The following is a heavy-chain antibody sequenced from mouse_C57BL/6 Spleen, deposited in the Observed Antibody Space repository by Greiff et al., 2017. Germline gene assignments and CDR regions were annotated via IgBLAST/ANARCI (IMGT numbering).Heavy chain of an antibody. D-gene: IGHD2-4*01. CDR1: GYAFSSSW. V-gene: IGHV1-82*01. J-gene: IGHJ2*01. CDR2: IYPGDGDT. CDR3: ARGDYDGGGTGY. Sequence: QVQLQQSGPELVKPGASVKISCKASGYAFSSSWMNWVKQRPGKGLEWIGRIYPGDGDTNYNGKFKGKATLTADKSSSTAYMQISSLTSEDSAVYVCARGDYDGGGTGYWGQGTTRTVSS.